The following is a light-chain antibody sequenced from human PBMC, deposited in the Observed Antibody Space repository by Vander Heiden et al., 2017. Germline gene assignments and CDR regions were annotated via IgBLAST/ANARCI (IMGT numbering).Light chain of an antibody. CDR1: QSVSSN. V-gene: IGKV3-15*01. CDR2: GAA. Sequence: DIVMTQSPATLSVSPGERATLSCRASQSVSSNLAWYQQKPGQAPRILIYGAATRATGIPARFSGSGSGTEVTLTISSLQSEDVAVYYCQQYNNWPPVTFGQGTKLEIK. CDR3: QQYNNWPPVT. J-gene: IGKJ2*01.